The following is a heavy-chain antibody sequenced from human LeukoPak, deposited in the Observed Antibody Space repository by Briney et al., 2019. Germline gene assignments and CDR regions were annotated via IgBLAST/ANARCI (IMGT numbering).Heavy chain of an antibody. V-gene: IGHV4-59*01. J-gene: IGHJ4*02. Sequence: SETLSLTCTVSGGSISSYYWSWLRQPPGKGLEWIGYIYYSGSTNYNPSPKSRVTISVDTSKNQFSLKLSSVTAADTAVYYCARGDYGDYPGYWGQGTLVTVSS. CDR3: ARGDYGDYPGY. D-gene: IGHD4-17*01. CDR1: GGSISSYY. CDR2: IYYSGST.